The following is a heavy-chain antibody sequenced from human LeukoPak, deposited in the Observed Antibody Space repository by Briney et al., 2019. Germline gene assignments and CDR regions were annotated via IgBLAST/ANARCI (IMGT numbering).Heavy chain of an antibody. V-gene: IGHV3-23*01. Sequence: GGSLRLSCAASGFTFSSYAMTWVRQAPGKGLEWVSAISGSGGSTYYADSVKGRFTISRDNSKNTLYLQMNSLRAEDTAVYYCAKSYCGGDCPFDYWGQGTLVTVSS. CDR2: ISGSGGST. CDR1: GFTFSSYA. CDR3: AKSYCGGDCPFDY. J-gene: IGHJ4*02. D-gene: IGHD2-21*02.